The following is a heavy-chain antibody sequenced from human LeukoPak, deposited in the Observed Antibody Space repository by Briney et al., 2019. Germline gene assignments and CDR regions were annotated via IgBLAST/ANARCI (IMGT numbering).Heavy chain of an antibody. D-gene: IGHD6-19*01. CDR1: GFTFRSYG. CDR2: IRYDGSNK. V-gene: IGHV3-30*02. Sequence: GGSLRLSCAASGFTFRSYGMHWVRQAPGKGLEWVAFIRYDGSNKYYADSVKGRFTISRDNSKNTLYLQMNSLRAEDTAVYYCANTGPTIAVAIGRSYWGQGTLVTVSS. J-gene: IGHJ4*02. CDR3: ANTGPTIAVAIGRSY.